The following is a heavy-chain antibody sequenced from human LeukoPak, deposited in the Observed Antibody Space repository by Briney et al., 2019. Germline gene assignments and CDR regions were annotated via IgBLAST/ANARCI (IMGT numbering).Heavy chain of an antibody. J-gene: IGHJ5*02. CDR2: IYPGDSGT. CDR1: GYIFSTYW. D-gene: IGHD6-13*01. CDR3: ARNGAAGTPNRFFNWFDP. V-gene: IGHV5-51*01. Sequence: GESLKISCKGSGYIFSTYWIGWVRQMPGKGLEWIGLIYPGDSGTRYSPSFQGQVTFSVDKSISTAYLQWSSLKASDTAMYYCARNGAAGTPNRFFNWFDPWGQGTQVTVSS.